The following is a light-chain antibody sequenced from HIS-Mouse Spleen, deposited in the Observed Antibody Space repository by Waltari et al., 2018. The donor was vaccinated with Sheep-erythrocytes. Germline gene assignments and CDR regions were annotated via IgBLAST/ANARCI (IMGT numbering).Light chain of an antibody. CDR1: SSNIGSNT. V-gene: IGLV1-44*01. J-gene: IGLJ2*01. Sequence: QSVLTQPPSASGTPGQRVTISCSGSSSNIGSNTVNWYQQLPGTAPKLLIYSNNPPPSGCPDRFSGSKSGTSATLAISGLQSEDEADYYSAAWDDSLNGVVFGGGTKLTVL. CDR3: AAWDDSLNGVV. CDR2: SNN.